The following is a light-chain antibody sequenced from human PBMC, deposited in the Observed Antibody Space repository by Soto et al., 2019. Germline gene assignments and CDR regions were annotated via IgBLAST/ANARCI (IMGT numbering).Light chain of an antibody. CDR2: GAS. V-gene: IGKV1-27*01. J-gene: IGKJ3*01. Sequence: DIQMTQSPSSLSASVGDTVTITCRASQGISSALAWYQQKAGKVPDLLIYGASTLQSGVPSHFSGSGSGTDFTLTISSLQPEDVATYYCQEYHSPPCTFGPGNKVEMK. CDR3: QEYHSPPCT. CDR1: QGISSA.